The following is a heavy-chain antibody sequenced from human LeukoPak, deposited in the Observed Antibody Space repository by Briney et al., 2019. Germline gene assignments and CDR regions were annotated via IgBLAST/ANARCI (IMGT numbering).Heavy chain of an antibody. CDR1: GFTFSSYS. CDR3: AKTSWYEGDLDYYYYYMDV. D-gene: IGHD6-13*01. Sequence: GGSLRLSCAASGFTFSSYSMNWIRQAPGKGLEWVSAISGSGGRTYYADSVKGRFTISRDNSKKMLYLQMNSLRAEDTAVYYCAKTSWYEGDLDYYYYYMDVWGKGTTVTISS. J-gene: IGHJ6*03. V-gene: IGHV3-23*01. CDR2: ISGSGGRT.